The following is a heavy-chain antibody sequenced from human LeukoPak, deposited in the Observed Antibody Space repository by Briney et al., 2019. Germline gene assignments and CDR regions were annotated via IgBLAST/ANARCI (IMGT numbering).Heavy chain of an antibody. V-gene: IGHV1-69*05. CDR1: GGTFSSYA. CDR3: ARGRDYYDSSGYWLWDY. J-gene: IGHJ4*02. CDR2: IIPIFGTA. D-gene: IGHD3-22*01. Sequence: ASVKVSCKASGGTFSSYAISWVRQAPGQGLEWMGGIIPIFGTANYAQKFQGRVTITTDESTSTAYMELSRLRSEDTAVYYCARGRDYYDSSGYWLWDYWGQGTLVTVSS.